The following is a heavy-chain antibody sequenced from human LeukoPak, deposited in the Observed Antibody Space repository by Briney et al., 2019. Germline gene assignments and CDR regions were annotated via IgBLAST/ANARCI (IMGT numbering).Heavy chain of an antibody. CDR1: GFTFSTYW. V-gene: IGHV3-74*01. CDR3: ARKLSGGPYFDY. Sequence: GGSLRLSCAASGFTFSTYWMYWVRQAPGKGLVWVSRISTDGSSTTYADSVKGRFTISRDNAKNTLYLQMNSLRAEDTAVYYCARKLSGGPYFDYWGQGTLVTVSS. D-gene: IGHD1-1*01. CDR2: ISTDGSST. J-gene: IGHJ4*02.